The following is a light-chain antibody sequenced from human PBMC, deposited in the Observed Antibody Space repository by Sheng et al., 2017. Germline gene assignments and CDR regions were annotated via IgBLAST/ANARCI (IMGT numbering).Light chain of an antibody. V-gene: IGKV2-28*01. J-gene: IGKJ1*01. CDR3: MQTLQLWT. CDR2: LGS. Sequence: DIVMTQSPLSLPVTPGEPAAISCRSSQSLLHTNGNNYVDWYLQKPGQSPQLLIYLGSLRASGVPDRFSGSGSGTDFTLKISRVEADDVGVYYCMQTLQLWTFGQGPRWKSN. CDR1: QSLLHTNGNNY.